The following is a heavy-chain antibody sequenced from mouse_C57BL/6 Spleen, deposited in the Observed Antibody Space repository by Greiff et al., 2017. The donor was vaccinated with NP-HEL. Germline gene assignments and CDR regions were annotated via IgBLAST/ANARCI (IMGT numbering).Heavy chain of an antibody. CDR1: GYTFTDYY. J-gene: IGHJ4*01. V-gene: IGHV1-26*01. CDR3: ARMDDYDAMDY. CDR2: INPNNGGT. Sequence: EVQLQQSGPELVKPGASVKISCKASGYTFTDYYMNWVKQSHGKSLEWIGDINPNNGGTSYNQKFKGKATLTVDKSSSTAYMELRSLTSEDSAVYYCARMDDYDAMDYWGQGTSVTVSS.